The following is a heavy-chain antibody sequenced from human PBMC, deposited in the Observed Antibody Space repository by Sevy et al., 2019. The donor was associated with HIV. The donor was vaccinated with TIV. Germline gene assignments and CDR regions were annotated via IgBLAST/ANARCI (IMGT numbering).Heavy chain of an antibody. CDR2: IYSGGST. CDR1: GFTVSSNY. D-gene: IGHD6-6*01. J-gene: IGHJ4*02. CDR3: ARDAGDSSSSAFDY. V-gene: IGHV3-53*01. Sequence: GGSLRLSCAASGFTVSSNYMSWVRQAPGKGLEWVSVIYSGGSTDYADSVKGRFTISRDNSKNTLYLQMNSLRAEDTAVYYCARDAGDSSSSAFDYWGQGTLVTVSS.